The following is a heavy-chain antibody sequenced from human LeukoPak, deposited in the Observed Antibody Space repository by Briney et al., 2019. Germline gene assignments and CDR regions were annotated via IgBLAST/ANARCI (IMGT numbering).Heavy chain of an antibody. Sequence: SETLSLTCTVSGYSISTSYYWGWIRQPPGKGLECIGSIYHSGNTYYNPSLKSRVTISVDTSNNQFSLNLNSVTAGETVVYYCARAPGGVSFDYGGQGTVVTVSS. CDR3: ARAPGGVSFDY. J-gene: IGHJ4*02. V-gene: IGHV4-38-2*02. D-gene: IGHD1-14*01. CDR1: GYSISTSYY. CDR2: IYHSGNT.